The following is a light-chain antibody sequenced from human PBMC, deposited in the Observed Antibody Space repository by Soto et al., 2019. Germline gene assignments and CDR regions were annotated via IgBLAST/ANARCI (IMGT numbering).Light chain of an antibody. J-gene: IGLJ1*01. CDR3: CSFAGTTTFYV. CDR1: SSDIGSYNL. Sequence: QSALTQPASVSGSPGQSITISCTGSSSDIGSYNLVSWYQQHPGKAPKLIIYEGSKRPSGVSNRFSGSKSGNTVSLTISGLQADDEADYYCCSFAGTTTFYVFGSGTQLTVL. CDR2: EGS. V-gene: IGLV2-23*03.